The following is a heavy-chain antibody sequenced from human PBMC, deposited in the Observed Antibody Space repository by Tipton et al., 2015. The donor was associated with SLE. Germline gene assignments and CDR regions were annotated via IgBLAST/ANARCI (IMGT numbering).Heavy chain of an antibody. CDR1: GGSISSYY. J-gene: IGHJ4*02. Sequence: LRLSCTVSGGSISSYYWSWIRQPPGKGLEWIGEINHSGSTNYNPSLKSRVTISVDTSKNQFSLKLSSVTAADTAVYYCARLWGAYYFDYWGQGTLVTVSS. CDR3: ARLWGAYYFDY. CDR2: INHSGST. D-gene: IGHD3-16*01. V-gene: IGHV4-34*01.